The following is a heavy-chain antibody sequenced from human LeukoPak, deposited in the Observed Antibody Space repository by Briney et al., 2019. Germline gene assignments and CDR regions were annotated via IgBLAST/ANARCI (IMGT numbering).Heavy chain of an antibody. D-gene: IGHD6-6*01. J-gene: IGHJ3*02. CDR2: IFSGGTT. V-gene: IGHV3-66*01. CDR3: ARDRFVARPPKPTAFDI. Sequence: PGGSLRLSCAASGFTVSNNYMSWVRQAPGKGLEWVSVIFSGGTTYYADSVKGRFTISRDNSKNTLHLQMNSLRAEDTAVYYCARDRFVARPPKPTAFDIWGQGTVVTVSS. CDR1: GFTVSNNY.